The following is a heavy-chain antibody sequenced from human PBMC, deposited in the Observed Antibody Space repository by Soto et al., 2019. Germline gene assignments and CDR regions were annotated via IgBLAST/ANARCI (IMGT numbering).Heavy chain of an antibody. V-gene: IGHV3-7*01. Sequence: EVQLVESGGGLVQPGGSLRLSCAASGFTFSTYWMSWVRQAPGKGLEWVANMKPDGSDKYYVDSVKGRFTISRDNATNSVYLQMSSMRVEDTAVSYCTTGSLGDWGQGTLVTVS. CDR3: TTGSLGD. D-gene: IGHD1-26*01. CDR2: MKPDGSDK. J-gene: IGHJ4*02. CDR1: GFTFSTYW.